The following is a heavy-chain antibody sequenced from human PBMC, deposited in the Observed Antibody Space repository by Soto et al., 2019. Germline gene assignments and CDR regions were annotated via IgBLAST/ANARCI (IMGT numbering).Heavy chain of an antibody. CDR3: ARDGGPGDGGVYYFDY. CDR2: IWYDGSNK. CDR1: GFTFSSYG. Sequence: QVQLVESGGGVVQPGRSLRLSCAASGFTFSSYGMHWVRQAPGKGLEWVAVIWYDGSNKYYADSVKGRFTISRDNSKNTLYLQMNSLRAEETAVYYCARDGGPGDGGVYYFDYWGQGTLVTVSS. D-gene: IGHD2-8*02. V-gene: IGHV3-33*01. J-gene: IGHJ4*02.